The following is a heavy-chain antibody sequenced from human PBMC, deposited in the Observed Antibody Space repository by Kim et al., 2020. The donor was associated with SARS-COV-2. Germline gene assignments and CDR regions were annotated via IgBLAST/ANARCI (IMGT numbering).Heavy chain of an antibody. CDR2: ISGNGDRT. D-gene: IGHD2-15*01. CDR3: TKSPDVGHCSGGSCVYFEP. V-gene: IGHV3-23*01. CDR1: GFTFRNYA. J-gene: IGHJ5*02. Sequence: GGSLRLSCVASGFTFRNYAMSWVRQAPGKGLEWGSGISGNGDRTYNADSVKGRFTISRDNAKNMLYLQMNSLRAEDTAVYYCTKSPDVGHCSGGSCVYFEPWGQGSLVTVSS.